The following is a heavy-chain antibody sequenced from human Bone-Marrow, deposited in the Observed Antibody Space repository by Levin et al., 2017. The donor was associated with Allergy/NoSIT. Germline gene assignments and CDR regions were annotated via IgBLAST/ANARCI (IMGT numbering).Heavy chain of an antibody. D-gene: IGHD3-22*01. CDR2: INHSGST. CDR3: ARLAEFPYYYDSSGLGSFDY. J-gene: IGHJ4*02. CDR1: GGSFSGYY. V-gene: IGHV4-34*01. Sequence: PSETLSLTCAVYGGSFSGYYWSWIRQPPGKGLEWIGEINHSGSTNYNPSLKSRVTISVDTSKNQFSLKLSSVTAADTAVYYCARLAEFPYYYDSSGLGSFDYWGQGTLVTVSS.